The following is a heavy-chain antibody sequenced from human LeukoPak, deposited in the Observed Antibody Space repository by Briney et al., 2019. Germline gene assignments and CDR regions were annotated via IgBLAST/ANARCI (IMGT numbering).Heavy chain of an antibody. J-gene: IGHJ3*02. Sequence: GESLKIPCVASGYKFTDYWIGWVRQMPGKGLEWMVMIYPGDSDTRYSPSFQGQVTISADNSINTAYLQWSSLKASDTAMYYCARRFFGSWDAFDIWGQGTMVSMSS. D-gene: IGHD3-3*01. CDR3: ARRFFGSWDAFDI. CDR2: IYPGDSDT. CDR1: GYKFTDYW. V-gene: IGHV5-51*01.